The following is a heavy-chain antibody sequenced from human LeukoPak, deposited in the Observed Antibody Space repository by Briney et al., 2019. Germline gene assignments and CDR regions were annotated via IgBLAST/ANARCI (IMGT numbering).Heavy chain of an antibody. Sequence: GASVTVSCKASGYTFTVYHLHWVRQAPGHGLEWMGWISAYNGNTNYAQKLQGRVTMTTDTSTSTAYMELRSLRSDDTAVYYCARDKQLDWAHYYYYYMDVWGKGTTVTVS. D-gene: IGHD1-1*01. CDR1: GYTFTVYH. J-gene: IGHJ6*03. CDR3: ARDKQLDWAHYYYYYMDV. CDR2: ISAYNGNT. V-gene: IGHV1-18*01.